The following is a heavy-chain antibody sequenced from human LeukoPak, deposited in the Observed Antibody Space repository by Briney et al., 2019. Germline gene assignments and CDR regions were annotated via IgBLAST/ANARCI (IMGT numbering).Heavy chain of an antibody. CDR3: ARGEGYCSGGSCYNWFDP. D-gene: IGHD2-15*01. CDR1: GGSISSYY. J-gene: IGHJ5*02. V-gene: IGHV4-4*07. CDR2: IYTSGST. Sequence: SETLSLTCTVSGGSISSYYWSWIRQPPGKGLEWIGRIYTSGSTNYNPSLKSRVTMSVDTSKNQFSLKLSSVTAADTAVYYCARGEGYCSGGSCYNWFDPWGQGTLVTVSS.